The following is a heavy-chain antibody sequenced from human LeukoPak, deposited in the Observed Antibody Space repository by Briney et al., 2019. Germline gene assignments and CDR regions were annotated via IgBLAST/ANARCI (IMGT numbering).Heavy chain of an antibody. J-gene: IGHJ6*04. V-gene: IGHV1-69*13. CDR1: GGTFSSYA. CDR2: IIPIFGTA. Sequence: SVKVSCEASGGTFSSYAISWVRQAPGQGLEWMGGIIPIFGTANYAQKFQGRVTITADESTSTAYMELSSLRSEDTAVYYCARDCSGGSCLNYYYYYGMDVWGKGTTVTVSS. D-gene: IGHD2-15*01. CDR3: ARDCSGGSCLNYYYYYGMDV.